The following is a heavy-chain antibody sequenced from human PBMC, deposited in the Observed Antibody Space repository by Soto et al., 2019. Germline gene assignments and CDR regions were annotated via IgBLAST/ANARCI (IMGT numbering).Heavy chain of an antibody. V-gene: IGHV1-18*01. CDR1: GYTFSSYH. Sequence: QIQLLQSGAEVKKPGASVKVSCKASGYTFSSYHITWVRQAPGQGLEWMGWISAYNGNTNYAQNLHGRVTMTTDPSTSTAYMELRSLRSDDTAVYYCARDLPPVDYWGQGTLVTVSS. CDR3: ARDLPPVDY. J-gene: IGHJ4*02. CDR2: ISAYNGNT.